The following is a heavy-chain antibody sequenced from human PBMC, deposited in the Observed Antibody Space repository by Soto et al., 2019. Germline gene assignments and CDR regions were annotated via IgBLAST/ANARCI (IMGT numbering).Heavy chain of an antibody. CDR2: ISIDRNRN. CDR1: GFIFSASD. Sequence: QVQLMESGGGVVQPGRSLRLTFAASGFIFSASDIHCVRQAPAKGLEWVAHISIDRNRNDCADPVKGRFTASRDNYKNTVYLQMSKLSTEVAAVYSCGRGHISGAFDKGVEGTMVNFSS. CDR3: GRGHISGAFDK. D-gene: IGHD1-20*01. V-gene: IGHV3-30*03. J-gene: IGHJ3*02.